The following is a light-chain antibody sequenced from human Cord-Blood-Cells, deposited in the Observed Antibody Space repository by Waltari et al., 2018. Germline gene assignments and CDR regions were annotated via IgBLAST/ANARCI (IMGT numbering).Light chain of an antibody. J-gene: IGKJ4*01. CDR1: QGISSW. V-gene: IGKV1-12*01. CDR3: QQANSFPPT. CDR2: AAS. Sequence: DIQMTQSPSSVSASVGDRVPLTCRASQGISSWLAWYQRKPGKAPKLLSYAASSLQSGVPSRFSGSGSGTDFTLTISSLEPEDFATYYCQQANSFPPTFGGGTKVEIK.